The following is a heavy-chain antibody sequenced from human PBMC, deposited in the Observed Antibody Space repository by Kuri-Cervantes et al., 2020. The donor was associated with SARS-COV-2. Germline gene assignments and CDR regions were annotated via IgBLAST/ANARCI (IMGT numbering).Heavy chain of an antibody. V-gene: IGHV3-11*04. CDR3: ARSGSSSWQAGNGMDV. CDR2: ISSSGSTI. CDR1: GFTFSDYY. J-gene: IGHJ6*02. D-gene: IGHD6-13*01. Sequence: GGSLRLSCAASGFTFSDYYMSWIRQAPGKGLEWVSYISSSGSTIYYADSVKGRFTISRDNAKNSLYLQMNSLRAEDTAVYYCARSGSSSWQAGNGMDVWGQGTTVTVSS.